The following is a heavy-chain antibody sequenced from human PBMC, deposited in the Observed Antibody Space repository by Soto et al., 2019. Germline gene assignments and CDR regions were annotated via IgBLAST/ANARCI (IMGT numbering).Heavy chain of an antibody. CDR3: ARGDLLLFGGKNDY. CDR1: GYTFSNYG. D-gene: IGHD2-15*01. Sequence: QVQLVQSGAEVKKPGASVKVSCKASGYTFSNYGITWVRQAPGQGLEWMGWISAYNGNTNYAQKLQGRVTMTTYTSSSTAYRALRRLRSDETAVYYCARGDLLLFGGKNDYWGQGTLVTVSS. V-gene: IGHV1-18*01. CDR2: ISAYNGNT. J-gene: IGHJ4*02.